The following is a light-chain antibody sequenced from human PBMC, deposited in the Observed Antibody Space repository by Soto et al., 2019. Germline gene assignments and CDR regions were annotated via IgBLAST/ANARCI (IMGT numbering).Light chain of an antibody. V-gene: IGLV2-14*03. J-gene: IGLJ2*01. CDR3: SSSTSSDTLVV. CDR1: SSDVGGYNF. Sequence: QSVLTQPASVSGSPGQSITISCTGTSSDVGGYNFVSWYQHHPAKAPKLMIYDVSNRPSGVSNRFSGSKSGNTASLTISGLQAEDEAHYYCSSSTSSDTLVVFGGGTKLTVL. CDR2: DVS.